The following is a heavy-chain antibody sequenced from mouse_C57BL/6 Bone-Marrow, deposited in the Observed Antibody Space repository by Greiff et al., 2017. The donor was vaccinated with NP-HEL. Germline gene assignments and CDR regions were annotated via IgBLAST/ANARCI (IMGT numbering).Heavy chain of an antibody. V-gene: IGHV2-6-1*01. CDR3: ARHGLTTAGYYYAMDY. CDR1: GFSLTSYG. CDR2: IWSDGST. D-gene: IGHD1-2*01. J-gene: IGHJ4*01. Sequence: VKLMESGPGLVAPSQSLSITCTVSGFSLTSYGVHWVRQPPGKGLEWLVVIWSDGSTTYNSALKSRLSISKDNSKSQVFLKMNSLQTDDTVMYYCARHGLTTAGYYYAMDYWGQGTSVTVSS.